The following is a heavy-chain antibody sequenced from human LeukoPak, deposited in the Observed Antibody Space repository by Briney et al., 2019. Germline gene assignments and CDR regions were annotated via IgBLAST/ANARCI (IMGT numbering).Heavy chain of an antibody. CDR3: AQSGDFWSGYRSFDY. CDR1: GFTFSSYA. D-gene: IGHD3-3*01. V-gene: IGHV3-23*01. Sequence: GGSLRLSCAASGFTFSSYAMSWVRQAPGKGLEWVSAIRDSGGSTNYADSVKGRFTISRDNSKNTLYLQMNNLRAEDTAVYYCAQSGDFWSGYRSFDYWGQGTLVTVSS. J-gene: IGHJ4*02. CDR2: IRDSGGST.